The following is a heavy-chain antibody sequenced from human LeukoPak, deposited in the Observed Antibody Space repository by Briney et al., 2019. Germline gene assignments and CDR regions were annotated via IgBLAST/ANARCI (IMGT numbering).Heavy chain of an antibody. D-gene: IGHD3-16*02. V-gene: IGHV3-23*01. CDR3: AKLAFGGVIITDY. CDR2: ISGSGGST. J-gene: IGHJ4*02. Sequence: GGTLRLSCAASGFTFSSYDMSWVRQAPGKVLEWVSAISGSGGSTYYADSVKGRFTISRDNSKNTLYLQMNSLRAEDTAVYYCAKLAFGGVIITDYWGQGTLVTVSS. CDR1: GFTFSSYD.